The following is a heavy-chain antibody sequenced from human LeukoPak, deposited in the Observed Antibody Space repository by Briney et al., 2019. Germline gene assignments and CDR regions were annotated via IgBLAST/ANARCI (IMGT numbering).Heavy chain of an antibody. V-gene: IGHV4-39*01. Sequence: SETLSLTCTVSGGSISSSSYYWGWIRQPPGTGLEWIGSIYYSGSTYYNPSLKSRVTISVDTSKNQFSLKLSSVTAADTAVYYCARNDYSNRNWFDPWGQGTLVTVSS. CDR1: GGSISSSSYY. CDR2: IYYSGST. D-gene: IGHD4-11*01. CDR3: ARNDYSNRNWFDP. J-gene: IGHJ5*02.